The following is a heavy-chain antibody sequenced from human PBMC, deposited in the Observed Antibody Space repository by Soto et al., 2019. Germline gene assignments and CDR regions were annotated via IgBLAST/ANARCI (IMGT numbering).Heavy chain of an antibody. J-gene: IGHJ6*02. CDR3: ATTAGTYYYYGMDV. CDR1: GFTFSSYA. D-gene: IGHD6-13*01. Sequence: GGSLRLSCAASGFTFSSYAMSWVRQAPRKGLEWVSAISGSGGSTYYADSVKGRFTISRDNSKNTLYLQMNSLRAEDTAVYYCATTAGTYYYYGMDVWGQGTTVTVSS. V-gene: IGHV3-23*01. CDR2: ISGSGGST.